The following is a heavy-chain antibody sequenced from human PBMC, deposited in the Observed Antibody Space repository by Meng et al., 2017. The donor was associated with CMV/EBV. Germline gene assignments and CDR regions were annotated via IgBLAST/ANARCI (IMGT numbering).Heavy chain of an antibody. CDR2: INHSGST. J-gene: IGHJ5*02. Sequence: SETLSLTCAVYGGSFSGYYWSWIRQPPGKGLEWIGEINHSGSTNYNPSLKSRVTTSVDTSKNQFSLKLSSVTAADTAVYYCARGRFVYCSSTSCYTRWNWFDPWGQGTLVTVSS. CDR3: ARGRFVYCSSTSCYTRWNWFDP. CDR1: GGSFSGYY. D-gene: IGHD2-2*02. V-gene: IGHV4-34*01.